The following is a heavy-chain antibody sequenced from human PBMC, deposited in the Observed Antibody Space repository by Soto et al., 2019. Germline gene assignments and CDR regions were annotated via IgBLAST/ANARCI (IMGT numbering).Heavy chain of an antibody. J-gene: IGHJ6*02. CDR3: ASGREQQLVRGGYYYYGMDV. CDR1: GFTFGDYA. Sequence: GGSLRLSCTASGFTFGDYAMSWVRQAPGKGLEWVGFIRSKAYGGTSEYAASGKGRFTISRDDSKSIAYLQMNSLKTEDTAVYYCASGREQQLVRGGYYYYGMDVWGQGTTVTVSS. V-gene: IGHV3-49*04. D-gene: IGHD6-13*01. CDR2: IRSKAYGGTS.